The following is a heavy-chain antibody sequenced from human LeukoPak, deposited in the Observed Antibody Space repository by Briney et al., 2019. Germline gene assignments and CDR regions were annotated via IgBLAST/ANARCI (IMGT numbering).Heavy chain of an antibody. CDR3: ARTQGIVMYYYMDV. V-gene: IGHV3-30*03. CDR1: GGSISSSS. D-gene: IGHD2/OR15-2a*01. CDR2: ISYDGSNK. J-gene: IGHJ6*03. Sequence: LSLTCTVSGGSISSSSYYWGWIRQPPGKGLEWVAVISYDGSNKYYADSVKGRFTISRDNSKNTLYLQMNSLRAEDTAVYYCARTQGIVMYYYMDVWGKGTTVTVSS.